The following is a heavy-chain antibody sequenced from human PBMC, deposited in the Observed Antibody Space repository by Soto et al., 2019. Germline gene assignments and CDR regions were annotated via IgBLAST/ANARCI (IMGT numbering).Heavy chain of an antibody. CDR2: ISAYNGNT. V-gene: IGHV1-18*01. CDR1: GYTFTSYA. CDR3: AKDGISSSRWSRYYYYMDV. J-gene: IGHJ6*03. Sequence: QVQLVQSGAEVKKPGASVKVSCKASGYTFTSYAISWVRQAPGQGLEWMGWISAYNGNTNYTQKLQGRVTMTTDTSTSTAYMELRSLRSDDTAVYYCAKDGISSSRWSRYYYYMDVWGKGTTVTVSS. D-gene: IGHD6-13*01.